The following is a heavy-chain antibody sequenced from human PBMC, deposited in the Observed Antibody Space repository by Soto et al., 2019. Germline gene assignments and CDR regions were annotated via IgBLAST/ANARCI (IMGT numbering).Heavy chain of an antibody. CDR1: GYTFTSYA. Sequence: ASVKVSCKASGYTFTSYAMHWVRQAPGQRLEWMGWINAGNGNTKYSQKFQGRVTITRDTSASTAYMELSSLRSEDTAVYYCARERSGYDSNYYYGMDVWGQGTTVTVSS. CDR2: INAGNGNT. J-gene: IGHJ6*02. CDR3: ARERSGYDSNYYYGMDV. V-gene: IGHV1-3*01. D-gene: IGHD5-12*01.